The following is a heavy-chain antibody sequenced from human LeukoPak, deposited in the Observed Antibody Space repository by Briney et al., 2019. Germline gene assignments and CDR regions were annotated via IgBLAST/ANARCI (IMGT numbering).Heavy chain of an antibody. J-gene: IGHJ3*02. CDR3: AFEYCSSTSCTPDAFDI. D-gene: IGHD2-2*01. V-gene: IGHV1-2*02. Sequence: ASVKVSCKASGYTFTGYYMHWVRQAPGQGLEWMGWINPNSGGTNYAQKFQGRVTMTRDTSISTAYMELSRLRSDDTAVYYCAFEYCSSTSCTPDAFDIWGQGTMVTVSS. CDR1: GYTFTGYY. CDR2: INPNSGGT.